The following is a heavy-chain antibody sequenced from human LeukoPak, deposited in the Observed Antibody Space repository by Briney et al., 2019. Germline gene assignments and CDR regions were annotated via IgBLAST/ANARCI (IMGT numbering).Heavy chain of an antibody. D-gene: IGHD3-22*01. V-gene: IGHV3-30-3*01. J-gene: IGHJ4*02. CDR3: ARDSWDYDSSGYYNY. CDR1: GFTFSSYA. CDR2: ISYDGSNK. Sequence: GGSLRLSCAASGFTFSSYAMHWVRQAPGKGLEWVAVISYDGSNKYYADSVKGRFTISRDNSRNTLYLQMNSLRAEDTAVYYCARDSWDYDSSGYYNYWGQGTLVTVSS.